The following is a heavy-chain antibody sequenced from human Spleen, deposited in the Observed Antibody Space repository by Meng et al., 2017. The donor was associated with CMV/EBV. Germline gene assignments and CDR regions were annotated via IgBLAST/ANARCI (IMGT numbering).Heavy chain of an antibody. CDR3: ARRLPGDRYCSGGSCYVNWFDP. CDR2: IDPSDSYT. V-gene: IGHV5-10-1*01. CDR1: YW. Sequence: YWISWVRQMPGKGLEWMGRIDPSDSYTNYSPSFQGHVTISADKSISTAYLQWSSLKASDTAMYYCARRLPGDRYCSGGSCYVNWFDPWGQGTLVTVSS. J-gene: IGHJ5*02. D-gene: IGHD2-15*01.